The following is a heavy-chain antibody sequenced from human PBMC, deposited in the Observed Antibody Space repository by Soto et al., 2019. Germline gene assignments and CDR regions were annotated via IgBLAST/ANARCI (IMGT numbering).Heavy chain of an antibody. J-gene: IGHJ4*02. CDR2: ISAYNGNT. CDR3: ARVFGYYDILTGYYYLDY. CDR1: GYTFTSYG. V-gene: IGHV1-18*01. D-gene: IGHD3-9*01. Sequence: QVQLVQSGAEVKKPGASVKVSCKASGYTFTSYGISWVRQAPGQGLEWMGWISAYNGNTNYAQKLQGRVTMTTDTSTSPAYMELRSLRSDDTAVYYCARVFGYYDILTGYYYLDYWGQGTLVTVSS.